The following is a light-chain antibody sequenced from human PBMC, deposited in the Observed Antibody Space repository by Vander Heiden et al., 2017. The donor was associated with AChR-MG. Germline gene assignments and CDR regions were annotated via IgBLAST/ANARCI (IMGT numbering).Light chain of an antibody. CDR2: GAS. CDR1: QGVSGSY. Sequence: DIVLTQSPGTLSLSPGERATLSCRASQGVSGSYLAWYQHRPGQAPRLLIYGASSRATGIPDRFSGSGSGTDFTLTISRLEPEDFAVYYCQQYGNSLRTFGQGTKVEIK. J-gene: IGKJ1*01. V-gene: IGKV3-20*01. CDR3: QQYGNSLRT.